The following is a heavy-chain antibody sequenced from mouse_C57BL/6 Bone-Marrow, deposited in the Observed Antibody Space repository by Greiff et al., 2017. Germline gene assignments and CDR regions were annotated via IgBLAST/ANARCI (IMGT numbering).Heavy chain of an antibody. CDR2: IHPNSGST. D-gene: IGHD1-1*01. CDR1: GYTFTSYW. CDR3: ARGYYGSLYFDY. J-gene: IGHJ2*01. V-gene: IGHV1-64*01. Sequence: QVQLQQPGAELVKPGASVKLSCKASGYTFTSYWMHWVKQRPGQGLEWIGMIHPNSGSTNYNEKFKSKATLTVDKSSSTAYMQLSSLTSEVSAVYYCARGYYGSLYFDYWGQGTTLTVSS.